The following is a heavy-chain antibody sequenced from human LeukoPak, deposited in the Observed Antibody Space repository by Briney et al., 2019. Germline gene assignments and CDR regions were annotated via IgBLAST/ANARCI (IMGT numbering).Heavy chain of an antibody. CDR2: IIPIFGTA. V-gene: IGHV1-69*13. J-gene: IGHJ3*02. Sequence: ASVKVSCKASGGTFSSYAISWVRQAPGQGLEWMGGIIPIFGTANHAQKFQGRVTITADESTSTAYMELSSLRSEDTAVYYCARDTERTYCSSTSCYGAFDIWGQGTMVTVSS. CDR3: ARDTERTYCSSTSCYGAFDI. D-gene: IGHD2-2*01. CDR1: GGTFSSYA.